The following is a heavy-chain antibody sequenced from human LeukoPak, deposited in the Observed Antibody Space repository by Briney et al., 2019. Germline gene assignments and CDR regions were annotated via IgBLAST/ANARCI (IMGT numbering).Heavy chain of an antibody. CDR3: ARAAINGRVYYFDP. V-gene: IGHV1-69*13. J-gene: IGHJ4*02. CDR2: VIPVFGTA. Sequence: GASVKVSCKASGDTFTTYAFSWVRQAPGEGLEWMGGVIPVFGTADYAQKFQGKVSITADESTNMAYMELHSLRFEDTAVYYCARAAINGRVYYFDPWGQGTLVTVSS. CDR1: GDTFTTYA. D-gene: IGHD1-20*01.